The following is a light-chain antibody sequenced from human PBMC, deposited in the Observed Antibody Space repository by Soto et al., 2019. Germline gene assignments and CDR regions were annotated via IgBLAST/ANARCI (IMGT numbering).Light chain of an antibody. CDR1: QSIETS. Sequence: DIQMTQSPGTLSASVGDRVTITCRASQSIETSLAWYRQRPGKAPKLLIFKASTLQSGLPSRFSCSCSGTELTLTVTSLRPVGFASYYRQPDHRYSYSFCQGTRLEI. CDR3: QPDHRYSYS. CDR2: KAS. V-gene: IGKV1-5*03. J-gene: IGKJ2*03.